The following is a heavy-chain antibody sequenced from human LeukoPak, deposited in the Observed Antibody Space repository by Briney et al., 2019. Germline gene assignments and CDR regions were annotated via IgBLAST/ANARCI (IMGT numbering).Heavy chain of an antibody. Sequence: GGSLRLSCASSGCTFSSYSMNWVRQAPGKGLEWGSYIGIDSGNTNYADSVKGRFTISGDKAKNSLYLQMNSLRVEDTAVYYCARDYKYAFDNWGQGALVTVSS. CDR1: GCTFSSYS. CDR3: ARDYKYAFDN. J-gene: IGHJ4*02. CDR2: IGIDSGNT. V-gene: IGHV3-48*01. D-gene: IGHD5-24*01.